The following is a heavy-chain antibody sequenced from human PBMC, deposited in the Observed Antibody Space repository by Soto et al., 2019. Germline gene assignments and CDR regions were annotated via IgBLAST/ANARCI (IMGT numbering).Heavy chain of an antibody. D-gene: IGHD3-16*02. CDR2: ISGSGGST. CDR1: GFIFSSYA. Sequence: EVQLLESGGGLVQPGGSLRLSCAASGFIFSSYAISWVRQAPGKGLEWGSAISGSGGSTYYADSVKGRFTISRDNSKNTLYLQMNSLSAEDTSGYYGAKHTGRYNFDYWGQGTLVTVSS. J-gene: IGHJ4*02. V-gene: IGHV3-23*01. CDR3: AKHTGRYNFDY.